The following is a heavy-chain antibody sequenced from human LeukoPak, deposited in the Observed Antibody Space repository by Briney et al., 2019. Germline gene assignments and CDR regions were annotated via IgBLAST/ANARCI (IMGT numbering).Heavy chain of an antibody. D-gene: IGHD3-10*01. V-gene: IGHV3-66*01. CDR3: ARDQSRLWFGELHFDY. CDR2: IYSGGST. Sequence: PGGSLRLSCAAFGFTVSSNYMSWVRQAPGKGLEWGSVIYSGGSTYYADSVKGRFTISRDNSKNTLYLQMNSLRAEDTAVYYCARDQSRLWFGELHFDYWGQGTLVTVSS. J-gene: IGHJ4*02. CDR1: GFTVSSNY.